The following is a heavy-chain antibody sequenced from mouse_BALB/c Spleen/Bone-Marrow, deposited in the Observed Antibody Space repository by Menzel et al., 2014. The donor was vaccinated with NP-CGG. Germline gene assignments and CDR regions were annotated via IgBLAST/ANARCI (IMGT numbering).Heavy chain of an antibody. J-gene: IGHJ4*01. D-gene: IGHD2-12*01. CDR1: GFTFSDYY. V-gene: IGHV5-4*02. CDR2: ISDGGSYT. Sequence: EVMLVESGGGLVKPGGSLKLSCAASGFTFSDYYMYWVRRTPEKRLEWVATISDGGSYTYYPDSVKGRFTISRDNAKNNLYLQMSSLKSEDTAMYYCARDYDYAMDYWGQGTSVTVSS. CDR3: ARDYDYAMDY.